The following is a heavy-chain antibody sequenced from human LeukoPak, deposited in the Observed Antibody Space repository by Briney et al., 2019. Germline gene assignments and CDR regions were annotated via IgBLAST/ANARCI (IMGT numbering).Heavy chain of an antibody. CDR1: GFTFSSYD. V-gene: IGHV3-13*03. Sequence: GGSLRLSCAACGFTFSSYDMHWVRQATGKGLEWVSAIGTAGDTYYPGSVKGQFTISRENAKNSLYLQMNSLRAEDMAVYYCARDPYSGSYGNYYYYFMDVWGKGTTVTISS. CDR2: IGTAGDT. J-gene: IGHJ6*03. CDR3: ARDPYSGSYGNYYYYFMDV. D-gene: IGHD1-26*01.